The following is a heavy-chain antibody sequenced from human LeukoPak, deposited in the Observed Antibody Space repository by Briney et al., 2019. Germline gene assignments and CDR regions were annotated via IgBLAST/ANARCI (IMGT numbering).Heavy chain of an antibody. D-gene: IGHD2-15*01. CDR2: ISGSGGST. J-gene: IGHJ6*04. CDR3: AKYNRAVVVVPATGDV. CDR1: GSTFNSYA. Sequence: GGSLRLSCAASGSTFNSYAMNWVRQAPGKGLEWVSGISGSGGSTFYADSVKGRFTISRDNSKNTLYLQMNSLRAEDTAVYYCAKYNRAVVVVPATGDVWGKGTTVTVSS. V-gene: IGHV3-23*01.